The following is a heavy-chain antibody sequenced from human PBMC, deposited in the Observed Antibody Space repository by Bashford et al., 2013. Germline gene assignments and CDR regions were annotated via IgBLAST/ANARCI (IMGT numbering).Heavy chain of an antibody. CDR3: TREDY. V-gene: IGHV1-2*02. CDR2: INPNSGGT. Sequence: ASVKVSCKASGYTFSDYYLHWVRQAPGQGLEWMGWINPNSGGTNYAQNFQGRVTVTRDTSISTAYMELSSLRSDDTAVYYCTREDYWGQGTLVHRLL. J-gene: IGHJ4*02. CDR1: GYTFSDYY.